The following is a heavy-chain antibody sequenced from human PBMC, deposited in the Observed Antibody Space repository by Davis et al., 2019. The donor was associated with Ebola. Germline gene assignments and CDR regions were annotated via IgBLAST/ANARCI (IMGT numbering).Heavy chain of an antibody. CDR3: AKVVQRVVRLDS. D-gene: IGHD6-25*01. V-gene: IGHV4-34*01. J-gene: IGHJ5*01. CDR2: INHSGST. Sequence: SETLSLTCAVYGGSFSGYYWTWVRQPPGRGLEWIGEINHSGSTNYSLSLKSRVTISVDTSNNQFSLKISSVTAADTAVYYCAKVVQRVVRLDSWGQGTLVTVSS. CDR1: GGSFSGYY.